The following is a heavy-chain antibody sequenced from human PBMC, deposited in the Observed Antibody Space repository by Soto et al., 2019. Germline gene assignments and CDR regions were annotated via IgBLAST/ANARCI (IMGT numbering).Heavy chain of an antibody. V-gene: IGHV4-59*01. J-gene: IGHJ4*02. CDR1: GGSISSYY. D-gene: IGHD5-18*01. Sequence: PSETLSLTCTVSGGSISSYYWSWIRQPPGKGLEWIGYIYYSGSTNYNPSLKSRVTISVDTSKNQFSLKLSSVTAADTAVYYCASWDTAMDYFDYWGQGTLVTVSS. CDR2: IYYSGST. CDR3: ASWDTAMDYFDY.